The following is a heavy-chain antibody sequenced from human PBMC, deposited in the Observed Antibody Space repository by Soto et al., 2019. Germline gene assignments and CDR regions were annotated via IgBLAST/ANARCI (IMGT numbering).Heavy chain of an antibody. D-gene: IGHD2-21*01. CDR1: GYTFTNYA. CDR2: LNPGNGNT. V-gene: IGHV1-3*01. CDR3: ARDQGIAYCGGDCYYGWDFDL. Sequence: QVQLVQSGAEVKEPGASVKVSCRASGYTFTNYAIHWVRQAPGQRLAWMGWLNPGNGNTKYPQKFQGRVTLTRATSASTAYMFRSSLRSEETAVYYCARDQGIAYCGGDCYYGWDFDLWGRGTLVTVPS. J-gene: IGHJ2*01.